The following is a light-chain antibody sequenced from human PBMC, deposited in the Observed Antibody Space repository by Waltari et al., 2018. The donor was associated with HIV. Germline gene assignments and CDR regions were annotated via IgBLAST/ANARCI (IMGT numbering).Light chain of an antibody. CDR1: SSDIGTYHY. CDR2: DVN. J-gene: IGLJ2*01. CDR3: SSYTSRTTLI. Sequence: PASVSGSPGQSITISCIGTSSDIGTYHYVSWYQQQSGQAPKLLIFDVNSRPSGVPDRFSGSKSGSAASLTISGLQPEDEADYFCSSYTSRTTLIFGGGTTVTV. V-gene: IGLV2-14*03.